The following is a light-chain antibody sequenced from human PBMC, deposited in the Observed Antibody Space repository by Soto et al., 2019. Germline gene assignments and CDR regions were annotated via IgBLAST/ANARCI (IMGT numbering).Light chain of an antibody. CDR1: QSVHNN. CDR2: AVS. V-gene: IGKV3-15*01. Sequence: EIVMTPAPATLSVSPGKGADLSCRASQSVHNNLAWYQQKPGQAPRLLIHAVSTRATGIPARFSGSGSGTEFTLTISSLQSEDFALYYCQQYNDWRTFGQGTKVDIK. J-gene: IGKJ1*01. CDR3: QQYNDWRT.